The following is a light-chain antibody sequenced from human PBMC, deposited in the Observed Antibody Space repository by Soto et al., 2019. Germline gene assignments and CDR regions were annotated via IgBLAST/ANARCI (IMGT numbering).Light chain of an antibody. CDR2: EVT. CDR3: TSFTSTSSLYV. V-gene: IGLV2-14*01. CDR1: GSDIAGYNY. Sequence: SVLTQPASVSGSLGQPITISCTGTGSDIAGYNYISWYQQLPGKAPKLMIYEVTIRPSGISNRFSGSKSGNTASLTISGLQAEDEADYFCTSFTSTSSLYVFGTGTKVTVL. J-gene: IGLJ1*01.